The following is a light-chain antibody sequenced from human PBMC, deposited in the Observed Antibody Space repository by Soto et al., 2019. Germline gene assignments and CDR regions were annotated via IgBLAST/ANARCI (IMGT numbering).Light chain of an antibody. CDR1: QSVSSY. CDR2: DAS. V-gene: IGKV3-11*01. CDR3: QQRNSWPLT. J-gene: IGKJ4*01. Sequence: EIVLTQSPATLSLSPVERATLSGRASQSVSSYLAWYQQKPGQAPRLLIYDASTRATGIPARFSGSGSGTEFTLAISSLEPEDFAFYYCQQRNSWPLTFGGGTKVDI.